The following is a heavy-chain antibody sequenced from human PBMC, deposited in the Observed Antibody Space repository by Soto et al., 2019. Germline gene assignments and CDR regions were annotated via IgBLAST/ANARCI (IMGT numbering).Heavy chain of an antibody. V-gene: IGHV1-69*02. J-gene: IGHJ3*01. Sequence: QVQLVQSGAEVKKPGSSVRVSCKASGGTFDSYSISWVRQAPGQGPAWVGKVAPLFDFSRYAPKFQGRVSIIADKTTSTAYRDLSGLTSEDTAVYYCAAGALGGRKVLVRDAFDFWGQGTMVTVSS. CDR3: AAGALGGRKVLVRDAFDF. CDR1: GGTFDSYS. CDR2: VAPLFDFS. D-gene: IGHD3-16*01.